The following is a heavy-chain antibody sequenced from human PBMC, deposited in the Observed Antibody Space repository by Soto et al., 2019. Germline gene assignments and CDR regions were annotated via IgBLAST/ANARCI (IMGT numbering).Heavy chain of an antibody. J-gene: IGHJ3*02. CDR2: ISSSSSTI. V-gene: IGHV3-48*01. Sequence: GGSLRLSCEASGFTFSSYSMNWVRQAPGKGLEWVSYISSSSSTIYYADSVKGRFTISRDNAKNSLYLQMNSLRAEDTAVYYCASICSGGSCYPDAFDIWGQGTMVTVSS. CDR3: ASICSGGSCYPDAFDI. CDR1: GFTFSSYS. D-gene: IGHD2-15*01.